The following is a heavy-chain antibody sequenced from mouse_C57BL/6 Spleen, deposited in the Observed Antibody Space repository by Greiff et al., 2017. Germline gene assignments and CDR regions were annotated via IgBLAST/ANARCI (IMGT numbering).Heavy chain of an antibody. V-gene: IGHV1-69*01. Sequence: VQLQQPGAELVMPGASVKLSCKASGYTFTSYWMHWVKQRPGQGLEWIGEIDPSDSYTNYNQQFKGKSTLTVDKSSSTAYMQLSSLTSEDSAVYYCARDYYGSRGFAYWGQGTLVTVSA. CDR1: GYTFTSYW. CDR3: ARDYYGSRGFAY. J-gene: IGHJ3*01. CDR2: IDPSDSYT. D-gene: IGHD1-1*01.